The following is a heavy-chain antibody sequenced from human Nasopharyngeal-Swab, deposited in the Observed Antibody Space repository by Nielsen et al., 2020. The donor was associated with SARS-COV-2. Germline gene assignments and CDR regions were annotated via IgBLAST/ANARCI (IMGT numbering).Heavy chain of an antibody. Sequence: GESLKISCAASGFTLTNYWIHWVRQTPGKGLLWVSRINSDGSRTSYADSVKGRFTISRDNAKKTLYLQMNSLRAEDTAVYYCARVDVHDAFDIWGQGTMVTVSS. V-gene: IGHV3-74*01. D-gene: IGHD3-16*01. J-gene: IGHJ3*02. CDR3: ARVDVHDAFDI. CDR1: GFTLTNYW. CDR2: INSDGSRT.